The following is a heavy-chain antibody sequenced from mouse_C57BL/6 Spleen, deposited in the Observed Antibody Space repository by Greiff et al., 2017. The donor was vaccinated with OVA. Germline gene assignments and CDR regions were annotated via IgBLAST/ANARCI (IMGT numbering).Heavy chain of an antibody. J-gene: IGHJ1*03. V-gene: IGHV1-4*01. CDR1: GYTFTSYL. D-gene: IGHD2-5*01. CDR3: ASSSSNYYCWYFAV. CDR2: INPSRGYT. Sequence: VQVVESGAELARPGASVKMSCKASGYTFTSYLMHWVKQRPGQGLEWIGYINPSRGYTKYNQKFKDKATLTADKSSSTAYMQLNILTSEDSAVDYYASSSSNYYCWYFAVWGTGTTVTVSS.